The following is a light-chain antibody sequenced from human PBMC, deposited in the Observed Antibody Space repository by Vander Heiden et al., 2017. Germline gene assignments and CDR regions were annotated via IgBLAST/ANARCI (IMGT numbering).Light chain of an antibody. CDR3: QRYSSYPFT. J-gene: IGKJ3*01. V-gene: IGKV1-5*03. CDR1: QSINSW. CDR2: KAS. Sequence: DIQMTQSPSTLSASVGDRVTITCRASQSINSWLAWYQQKPGKAPKLLIYKASSLESGVPSRFSGSGSATEFTLTISSLQPDAFATSYCQRYSSYPFTFGHGTKVEIK.